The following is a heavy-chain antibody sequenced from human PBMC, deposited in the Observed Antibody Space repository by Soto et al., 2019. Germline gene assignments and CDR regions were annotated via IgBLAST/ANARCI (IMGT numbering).Heavy chain of an antibody. Sequence: SETLSLTCTVSGDSISFYYWSWIRQPPGKGLEWIGYTYYSGSTNYNPSLKSRVTISVDTSKTHFSLKLSSLTAADTAVYYCARDSGITGTFYHWGQGILVTVSS. D-gene: IGHD1-20*01. CDR2: TYYSGST. V-gene: IGHV4-59*01. CDR1: GDSISFYY. CDR3: ARDSGITGTFYH. J-gene: IGHJ4*02.